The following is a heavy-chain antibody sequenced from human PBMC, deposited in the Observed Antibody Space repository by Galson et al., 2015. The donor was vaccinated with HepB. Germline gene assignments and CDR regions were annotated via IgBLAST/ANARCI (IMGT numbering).Heavy chain of an antibody. Sequence: SVKVSCKASGGTFKNYAISWVRQAPGQGLEWMGGIIPRFGTANYAQKFQGRVAITADDSTTTAYMGLSSLTSEDTAVYYCASGAGNSGWYGRWFDPWGQGTLVTVSS. CDR3: ASGAGNSGWYGRWFDP. D-gene: IGHD6-13*01. CDR2: IIPRFGTA. J-gene: IGHJ5*02. V-gene: IGHV1-69*13. CDR1: GGTFKNYA.